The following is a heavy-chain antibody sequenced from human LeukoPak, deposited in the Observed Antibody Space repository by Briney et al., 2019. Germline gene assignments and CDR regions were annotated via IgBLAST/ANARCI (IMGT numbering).Heavy chain of an antibody. J-gene: IGHJ3*02. CDR1: GYTFTSYG. CDR2: ISADNGNT. CDR3: ARGHSSSPYDAFDI. Sequence: ASVKVSCKASGYTFTSYGIHWVRQAPGQRLEWMGWISADNGNTRYSREFQGRVTITRDTSASTAYMELSSLRSEDMAVYYCARGHSSSPYDAFDIWGQGTMVTVSS. V-gene: IGHV1-3*03. D-gene: IGHD6-13*01.